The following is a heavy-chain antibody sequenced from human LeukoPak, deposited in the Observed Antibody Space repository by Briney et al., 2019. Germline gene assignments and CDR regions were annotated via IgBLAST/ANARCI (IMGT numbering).Heavy chain of an antibody. Sequence: GGSLRLSCAASGFTFSDYYMSWIRQAPGKGLEWVSDISSSGSIVHYADSVKGRFTISRDNAKNSLYLQMNSLRAEDTAVYYCARATSYYDSSGWSYYFDYWGQGTLVTVSS. CDR3: ARATSYYDSSGWSYYFDY. J-gene: IGHJ4*02. CDR1: GFTFSDYY. D-gene: IGHD3-22*01. V-gene: IGHV3-11*04. CDR2: ISSSGSIV.